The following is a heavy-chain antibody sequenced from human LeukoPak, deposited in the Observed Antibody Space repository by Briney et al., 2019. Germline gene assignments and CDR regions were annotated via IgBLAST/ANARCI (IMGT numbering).Heavy chain of an antibody. D-gene: IGHD6-6*01. CDR2: IKQDGSTK. Sequence: PGGSLRLSCAASGFTFSNYWMTWVRQAPGRGLEWVANIKQDGSTKYYVDSVKGRFTISRDNVKNSVYLQVNCLTAEDTALYYCARIGYSSSSLDYWGQGSLVTVSS. J-gene: IGHJ4*02. CDR3: ARIGYSSSSLDY. V-gene: IGHV3-7*01. CDR1: GFTFSNYW.